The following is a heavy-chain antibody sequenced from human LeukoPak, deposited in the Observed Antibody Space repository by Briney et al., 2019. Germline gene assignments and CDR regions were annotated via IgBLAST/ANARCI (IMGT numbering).Heavy chain of an antibody. Sequence: PSETLSLTCTVSGGSISSYYWSWIRQPPGKGLEGIGYIYDSGSTNYNPSLKSRVTISVDTSKNQFSLKLSSVTAADTAVYFCAAQVIAAAAPSNYWGQGALVTVSS. CDR1: GGSISSYY. CDR3: AAQVIAAAAPSNY. V-gene: IGHV4-59*08. D-gene: IGHD6-13*01. J-gene: IGHJ4*02. CDR2: IYDSGST.